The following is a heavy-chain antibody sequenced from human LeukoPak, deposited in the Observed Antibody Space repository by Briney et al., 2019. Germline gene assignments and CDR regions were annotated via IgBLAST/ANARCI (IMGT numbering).Heavy chain of an antibody. CDR1: GGSINSYY. CDR3: AGASGYYLDY. J-gene: IGHJ4*02. Sequence: PSETLSLTCTVSGGSINSYYWSWIRLSPGTGLEWIGYIYYSGSANYKPSLKSRVTMSVDRSKNQFSLKLSSVTAADTAIYYCAGASGYYLDYWGQGTLVTVSS. CDR2: IYYSGSA. D-gene: IGHD3-3*01. V-gene: IGHV4-59*03.